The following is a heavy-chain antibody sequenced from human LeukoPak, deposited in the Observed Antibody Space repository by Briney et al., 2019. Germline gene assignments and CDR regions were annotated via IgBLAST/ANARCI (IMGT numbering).Heavy chain of an antibody. CDR1: GYTFTSYY. J-gene: IGHJ4*02. D-gene: IGHD6-19*01. CDR2: INPNSGGT. Sequence: ASVKVSCKASGYTFTSYYMHWVRQAPGQGLEWMGWINPNSGGTNYAQKFQGRVTMTRDTSISTAYMELSRLRSDDTAVYYCARDLGGRQWLAVCFDYWGQGTLVTVSS. V-gene: IGHV1-2*02. CDR3: ARDLGGRQWLAVCFDY.